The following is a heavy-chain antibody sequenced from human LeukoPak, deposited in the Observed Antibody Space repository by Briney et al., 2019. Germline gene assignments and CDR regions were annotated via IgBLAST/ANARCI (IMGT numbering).Heavy chain of an antibody. Sequence: ASVKVSCKASGYTFPSYYMHWVRQAPGQGLEWMGIINPSGGSTSYAQKFQGRVTMTRDTSTSTAYMELSRLRSDDTAVYYCARGMGVLVPAATWFDPWGQGTLVTVSS. V-gene: IGHV1-46*01. CDR2: INPSGGST. CDR1: GYTFPSYY. D-gene: IGHD2-2*01. CDR3: ARGMGVLVPAATWFDP. J-gene: IGHJ5*02.